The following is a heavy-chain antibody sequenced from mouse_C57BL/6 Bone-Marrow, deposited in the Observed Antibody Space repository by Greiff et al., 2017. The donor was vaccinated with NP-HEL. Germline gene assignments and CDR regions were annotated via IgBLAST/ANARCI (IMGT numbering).Heavy chain of an antibody. CDR2: ISNLAYSI. CDR3: ARHYYGNYYYAMDY. J-gene: IGHJ4*01. Sequence: DVHLVESGGGLVQPGGSLKLSCAASGFTFSDYGMAWVRQAPRKGPEWVAFISNLAYSIYYADTVTGRFTISRENAKNTLYLEMSSLRSEDTAMYYCARHYYGNYYYAMDYWGQGTSVTVSS. CDR1: GFTFSDYG. D-gene: IGHD2-1*01. V-gene: IGHV5-15*01.